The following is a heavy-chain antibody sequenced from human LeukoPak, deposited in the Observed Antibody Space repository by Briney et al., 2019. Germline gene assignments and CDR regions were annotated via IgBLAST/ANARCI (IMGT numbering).Heavy chain of an antibody. CDR1: GFTFSSYA. Sequence: GGSLRLSCEASGFTFSSYAMHWVRQAPGKGLEYVSAISSNGGSTYYANSVKGRFTISRDNSKNTLYLQMGSLRAEDMAVYYCARDPDSSSWYDYWGQGTLVTVSS. D-gene: IGHD6-13*01. CDR2: ISSNGGST. J-gene: IGHJ4*02. CDR3: ARDPDSSSWYDY. V-gene: IGHV3-64*01.